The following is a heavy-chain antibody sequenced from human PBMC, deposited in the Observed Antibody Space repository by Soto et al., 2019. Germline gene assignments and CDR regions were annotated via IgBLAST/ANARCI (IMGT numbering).Heavy chain of an antibody. Sequence: SQTLSLTCVISGDTVSTNTAAWNWIRQSPSRGLEWLGRIYYKSRWYNDYSESLKSQIAIIPDTSRNQFSLQLNSVIPEDTAVYYCARDWGYDPDPTYYYGMDVWGQGTKVTVSS. CDR2: IYYKSRWYN. CDR1: GDTVSTNTAA. J-gene: IGHJ6*02. D-gene: IGHD5-12*01. CDR3: ARDWGYDPDPTYYYGMDV. V-gene: IGHV6-1*01.